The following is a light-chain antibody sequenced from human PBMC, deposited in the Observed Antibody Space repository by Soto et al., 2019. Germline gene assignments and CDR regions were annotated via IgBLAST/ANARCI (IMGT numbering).Light chain of an antibody. Sequence: QSARTQPASVSGSPGQSITISCTGTSSTVGGFNVVSWYQQHPGKAPKVIIYEGIKRPSGVSNRFSGSNSGSTASLTISGLQAEDEADYYCCSYVGATTYVFGTGPKVTV. CDR2: EGI. CDR1: SSTVGGFNV. CDR3: CSYVGATTYV. J-gene: IGLJ1*01. V-gene: IGLV2-23*01.